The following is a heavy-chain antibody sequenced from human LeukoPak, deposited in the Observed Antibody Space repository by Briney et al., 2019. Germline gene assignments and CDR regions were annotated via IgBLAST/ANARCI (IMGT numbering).Heavy chain of an antibody. Sequence: GGSLRLSCSVSGFTFSNYGMHWVRQAPGKGLEYVSTISSYWGSTYYADLVKGRFTISSDTSKHTLYLQMSSLRAEDTAVYYCVKDLYSYSFDYWGQGTLVTVSS. J-gene: IGHJ4*02. D-gene: IGHD2-8*01. V-gene: IGHV3-64D*09. CDR1: GFTFSNYG. CDR3: VKDLYSYSFDY. CDR2: ISSYWGST.